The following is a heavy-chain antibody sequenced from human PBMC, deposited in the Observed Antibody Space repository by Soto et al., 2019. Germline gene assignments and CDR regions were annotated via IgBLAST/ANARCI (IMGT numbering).Heavy chain of an antibody. V-gene: IGHV3-9*01. D-gene: IGHD3-3*01. Sequence: GGSLRLSCAASGFTFDDYAMHWVRQAPGKGLEWVSGISWNSGSIGYADSVKGRFTISRDNAKNSLYLQMNSLRAEDTALYYCAKEGPLSWSGYRGSSRYYHYYMDVWGKGTTVTVSS. CDR1: GFTFDDYA. CDR2: ISWNSGSI. CDR3: AKEGPLSWSGYRGSSRYYHYYMDV. J-gene: IGHJ6*03.